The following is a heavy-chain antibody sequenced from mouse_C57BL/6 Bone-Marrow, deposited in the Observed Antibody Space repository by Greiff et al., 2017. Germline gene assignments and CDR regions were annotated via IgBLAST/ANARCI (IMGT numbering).Heavy chain of an antibody. V-gene: IGHV14-4*01. CDR1: GFNIKDDY. D-gene: IGHD2-12*01. J-gene: IGHJ3*01. Sequence: VQLQQSGAELVRPGASVKLSCTASGFNIKDDYMHWVKQRPEQGLEWSGWIDPENGDTEYASKFQGKATITADTSSNTAYLQLSSLTAEDTAVYYCTTSDSPWFAYWGQGTLVTVSA. CDR2: IDPENGDT. CDR3: TTSDSPWFAY.